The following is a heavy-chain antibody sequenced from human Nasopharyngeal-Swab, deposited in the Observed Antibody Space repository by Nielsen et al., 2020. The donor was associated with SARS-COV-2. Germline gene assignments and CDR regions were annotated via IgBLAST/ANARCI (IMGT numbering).Heavy chain of an antibody. CDR2: IKSKTDGGTT. CDR3: TTDLHDYGDYDY. V-gene: IGHV3-15*01. Sequence: ESLKISCAASGFTFRTACISCVRQSPGKGLEWVGRIKSKTDGGTTDYAAPVKGRFTISRDDSKTTLYLQMNSLKTEDTAVYYCTTDLHDYGDYDYWGRGTLVTVSS. J-gene: IGHJ4*02. D-gene: IGHD4-17*01. CDR1: GFTFRTAC.